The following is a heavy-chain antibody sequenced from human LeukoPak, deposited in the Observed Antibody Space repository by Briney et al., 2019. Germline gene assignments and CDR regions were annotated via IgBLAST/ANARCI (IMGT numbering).Heavy chain of an antibody. CDR3: ARRGYCSSTSCYAFDY. Sequence: SETLSLTCTVSGGSISSYYWSWIRQPPGKGLEWIGHIYYSGSTTYNPSLKSRVTISVDTSKNQFSLKLSSVTAADTAVYYCARRGYCSSTSCYAFDYWGQGTLVTVSS. D-gene: IGHD2-2*01. V-gene: IGHV4-59*08. CDR2: IYYSGST. CDR1: GGSISSYY. J-gene: IGHJ4*02.